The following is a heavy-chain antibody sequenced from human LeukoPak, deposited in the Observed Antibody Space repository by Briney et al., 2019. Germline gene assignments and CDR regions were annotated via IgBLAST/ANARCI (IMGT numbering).Heavy chain of an antibody. CDR3: ARLGRVISPDAFDI. Sequence: SETLSLTCAVSGGSIRSYYWNWVRQPPGKGLEWIGSIYYSGSTYYNPSLKSRVTISVDTSKNQFSLKLSSVTAADTAVYYCARLGRVISPDAFDIWGQGTMVTVSS. CDR2: IYYSGST. CDR1: GGSIRSYY. V-gene: IGHV4-59*05. J-gene: IGHJ3*02. D-gene: IGHD2-21*01.